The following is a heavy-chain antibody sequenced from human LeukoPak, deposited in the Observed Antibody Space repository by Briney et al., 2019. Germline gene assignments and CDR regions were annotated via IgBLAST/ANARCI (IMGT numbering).Heavy chain of an antibody. CDR3: ARDHSYDSSGYSDAFDI. D-gene: IGHD3-22*01. V-gene: IGHV3-23*01. CDR1: GFTFSSYG. J-gene: IGHJ3*02. CDR2: ISGSGGST. Sequence: SGGSLRLSCAASGFTFSSYGMSWVRQAPGKGLEWVSAISGSGGSTYYADSVKGRFTISRDNAKNSLYLQMNSLRAEDTAVYYCARDHSYDSSGYSDAFDIWGQGTMVTVSS.